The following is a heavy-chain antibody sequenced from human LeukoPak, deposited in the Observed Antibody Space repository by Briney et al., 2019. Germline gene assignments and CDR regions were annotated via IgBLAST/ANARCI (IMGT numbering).Heavy chain of an antibody. CDR3: ASAPPYLLGGY. Sequence: PGGSLRLSCAASGFTFSSYAMSWVRQAPGKGLEWASAISGSGGSTYYADSVKGRFTISRDNSKNTLYLQTNSLRAEDTAVYYCASAPPYLLGGYWGQGTLVTVSS. CDR2: ISGSGGST. V-gene: IGHV3-23*01. CDR1: GFTFSSYA. D-gene: IGHD3-3*02. J-gene: IGHJ4*02.